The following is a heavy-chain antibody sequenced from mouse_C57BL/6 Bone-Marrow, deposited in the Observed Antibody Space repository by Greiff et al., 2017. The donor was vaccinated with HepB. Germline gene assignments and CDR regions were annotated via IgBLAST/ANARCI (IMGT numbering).Heavy chain of an antibody. CDR2: IGPGSGST. J-gene: IGHJ2*01. Sequence: VMLVESGAELVKPGASVKTSCKASGYTFTDYYINWVKQRPGQGLEWIGKIGPGSGSTYYNEKFKGKATLTADKSSSTAYMQLSSLTSEDSAVYFCAIYYYGSSYYFDYWGQGTTLTVSS. V-gene: IGHV1-77*01. D-gene: IGHD1-1*01. CDR3: AIYYYGSSYYFDY. CDR1: GYTFTDYY.